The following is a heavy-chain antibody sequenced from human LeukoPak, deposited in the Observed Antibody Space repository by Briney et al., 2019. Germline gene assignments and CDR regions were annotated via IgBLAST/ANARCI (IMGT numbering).Heavy chain of an antibody. D-gene: IGHD3-10*01. Sequence: ASVTVSCKASGYTFTSYGISWVRQAPGQGLEWMGWISAHNGNTNYAQKLQGRVTMTTDTSTSTAYMELRSLRSDDTAVYYCARTAITMVRGVTLPFDYWGQGTLVTVSS. CDR1: GYTFTSYG. CDR3: ARTAITMVRGVTLPFDY. CDR2: ISAHNGNT. J-gene: IGHJ4*02. V-gene: IGHV1-18*01.